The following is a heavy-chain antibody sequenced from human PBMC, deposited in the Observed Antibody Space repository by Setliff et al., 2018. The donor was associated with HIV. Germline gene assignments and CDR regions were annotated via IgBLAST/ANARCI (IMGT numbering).Heavy chain of an antibody. D-gene: IGHD3-10*01. CDR2: IYTSGST. Sequence: SETLSLTCTVSGGSISSYYWSWIRQPPGKGLEWIGYIYTSGSTNYNPSLKSRVTISADTSKNQFSLKLSSVTAADTAVYYCARAGTYYYGSGSYYNWFDPWGQGTLVTVSS. J-gene: IGHJ5*02. CDR3: ARAGTYYYGSGSYYNWFDP. CDR1: GGSISSYY. V-gene: IGHV4-4*08.